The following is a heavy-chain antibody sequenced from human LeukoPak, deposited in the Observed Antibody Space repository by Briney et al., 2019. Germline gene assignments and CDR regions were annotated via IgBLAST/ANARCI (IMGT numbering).Heavy chain of an antibody. J-gene: IGHJ4*02. Sequence: SETLSLTCTVSGGSMSSYYSSWIRQPPGKGLEWIGYIYYSGSTNYNPSLKSRVTISVDTSKNQFSLKLSSVTAADTAVYYCARAYGSGSYLFDYWGQGTLVTVSS. CDR3: ARAYGSGSYLFDY. CDR1: GGSMSSYY. V-gene: IGHV4-59*01. CDR2: IYYSGST. D-gene: IGHD3-10*01.